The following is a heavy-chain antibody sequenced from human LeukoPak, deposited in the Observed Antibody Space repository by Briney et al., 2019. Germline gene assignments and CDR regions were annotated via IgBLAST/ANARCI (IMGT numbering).Heavy chain of an antibody. Sequence: GGSLRLSCAASGFTVSSNYMSWVRQAPGKGLEWVSYISSSGSTIYYADSVKGRFTISRDNAKNSVYLQMNSLRAEDTAVYYCAKDIVGGGDDYWGQGTLVTVSS. CDR3: AKDIVGGGDDY. CDR2: ISSSGSTI. D-gene: IGHD2-21*02. J-gene: IGHJ4*02. CDR1: GFTVSSNY. V-gene: IGHV3-11*04.